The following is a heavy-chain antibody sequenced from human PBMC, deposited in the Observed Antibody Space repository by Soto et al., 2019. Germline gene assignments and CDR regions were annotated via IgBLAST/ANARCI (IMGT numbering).Heavy chain of an antibody. Sequence: PSETLSLTCTVYGGSVSSGSYYWSWIRQPPGKGLEWIGYIYYSGSTNYNPSLKSRVTISVDTSKNQFSLKLSSVTAADTAVYYCAREGNDSSGVVFDYWGQGTLVTVSS. CDR1: GGSVSSGSYY. CDR2: IYYSGST. J-gene: IGHJ4*02. CDR3: AREGNDSSGVVFDY. V-gene: IGHV4-61*01. D-gene: IGHD3-22*01.